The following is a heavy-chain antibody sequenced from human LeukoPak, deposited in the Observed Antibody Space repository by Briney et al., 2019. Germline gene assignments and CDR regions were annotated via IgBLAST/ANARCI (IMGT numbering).Heavy chain of an antibody. J-gene: IGHJ4*02. V-gene: IGHV3-13*05. CDR2: IGSGGDP. CDR3: ARGTSSGFDY. D-gene: IGHD6-19*01. Sequence: GGSLRLSCAASGFTFSSYDIHWVRQAAGEGLEWVSAIGSGGDPFYAGSVKGRFTISREKAKNSLYLQMNSLRAGDTAVYYCARGTSSGFDYWGQGTLVTVSS. CDR1: GFTFSSYD.